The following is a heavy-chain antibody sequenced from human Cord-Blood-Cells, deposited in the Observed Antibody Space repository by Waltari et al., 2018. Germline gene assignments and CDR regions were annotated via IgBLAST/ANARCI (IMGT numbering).Heavy chain of an antibody. CDR3: ARAAAAGFDY. Sequence: QVQLVESGGGVVQPGRSLRLSCAASGFPFSSYAMPWVRQAPGKGLEWVAVISYDGSNKYYADSVKGRFTISRDNSKNTLYLQMNSLRAEDTAVYYCARAAAAGFDYWGQGTLVTVSS. CDR2: ISYDGSNK. V-gene: IGHV3-30*04. D-gene: IGHD6-13*01. CDR1: GFPFSSYA. J-gene: IGHJ4*02.